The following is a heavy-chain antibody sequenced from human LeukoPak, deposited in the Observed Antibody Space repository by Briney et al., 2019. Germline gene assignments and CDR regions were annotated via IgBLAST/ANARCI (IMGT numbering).Heavy chain of an antibody. CDR1: GGSISSYY. CDR2: IYYSGST. J-gene: IGHJ4*02. D-gene: IGHD5/OR15-5a*01. CDR3: ARSTIVYFDY. V-gene: IGHV4-59*08. Sequence: DPSETLSLTCTVSGGSISSYYWSWIRQPPGKGLEWIGYIYYSGSTNYNPSLKSRVTISVDTSKNQFSLKLSSVTAADTAVYYCARSTIVYFDYWGQGTLVTVSS.